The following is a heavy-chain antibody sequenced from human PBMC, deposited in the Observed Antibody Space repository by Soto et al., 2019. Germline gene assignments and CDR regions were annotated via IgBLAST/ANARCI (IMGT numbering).Heavy chain of an antibody. CDR3: AKLGSSSWSPHYYFVY. D-gene: IGHD2-2*01. CDR2: ITGNGSHT. V-gene: IGHV3-23*01. CDR1: VFTFNSYA. J-gene: IGHJ4*02. Sequence: SFRLPCTASVFTFNSYAIVWVRQASGEELECVSAITGNGSHTYYGFSVKGRFTFSRYNSGNTLFLQMNSLRAEDMARYFCAKLGSSSWSPHYYFVYWGQGTLVTVSS.